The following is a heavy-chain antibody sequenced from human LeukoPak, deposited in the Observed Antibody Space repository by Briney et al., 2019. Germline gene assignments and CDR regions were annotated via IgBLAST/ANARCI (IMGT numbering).Heavy chain of an antibody. J-gene: IGHJ4*02. V-gene: IGHV3-23*01. CDR2: ISGSGGST. D-gene: IGHD4-17*01. Sequence: PGGSLRLSCAASGFTFSSYAMSWVRQAPGKGLEWVSAISGSGGSTYYADSVKGRFTISRDNSKNTLYLQMNSLRAEGTAVYYCAKPRWTTVTTGDFDYWGQGTLVTVSS. CDR1: GFTFSSYA. CDR3: AKPRWTTVTTGDFDY.